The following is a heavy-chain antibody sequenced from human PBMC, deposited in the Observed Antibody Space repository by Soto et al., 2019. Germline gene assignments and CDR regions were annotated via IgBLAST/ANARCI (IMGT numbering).Heavy chain of an antibody. CDR3: AKDLDGYNSDFDY. D-gene: IGHD5-12*01. CDR1: GYSISGGYY. V-gene: IGHV4-38-2*02. Sequence: SETLSLTCAVSGYSISGGYYWGWIRQPPGKGLEWIGSIYHTGSTYQNPSLRSRVAISVDTSKNQFSLKLTSVTSADTAVYYCAKDLDGYNSDFDYWGQGTLVTVSS. J-gene: IGHJ4*02. CDR2: IYHTGST.